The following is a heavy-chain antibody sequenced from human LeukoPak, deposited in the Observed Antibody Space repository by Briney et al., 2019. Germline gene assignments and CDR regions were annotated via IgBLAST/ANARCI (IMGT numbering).Heavy chain of an antibody. CDR1: GFTFSNAW. CDR3: TTYYYDSSGYPY. V-gene: IGHV3-15*01. J-gene: IGHJ4*02. CDR2: IKSKTDGGTT. Sequence: GGPLRLSCAASGFTFSNAWMSWVRQAPGKGLEWVGRIKSKTDGGTTDYAAPVKGRFTISRDDTKNTLYLQMNSLKTEDTAVYYCTTYYYDSSGYPYWGQGTLVTVSS. D-gene: IGHD3-22*01.